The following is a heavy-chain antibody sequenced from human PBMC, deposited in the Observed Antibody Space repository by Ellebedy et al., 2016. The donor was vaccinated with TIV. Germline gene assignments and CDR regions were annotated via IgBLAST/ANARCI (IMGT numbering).Heavy chain of an antibody. CDR3: TRDLPGGGMDV. J-gene: IGHJ6*02. CDR1: GFTFGDYA. CDR2: IRSKAYGGTT. D-gene: IGHD1-14*01. Sequence: GESLKISCTASGFTFGDYATSWFRQAPGKGLEWVGFIRSKAYGGTTEYAASVKGRFTISRDDSKSIAYLQMNSLKTEDTAVYYCTRDLPGGGMDVWGQGTTVIVSS. V-gene: IGHV3-49*03.